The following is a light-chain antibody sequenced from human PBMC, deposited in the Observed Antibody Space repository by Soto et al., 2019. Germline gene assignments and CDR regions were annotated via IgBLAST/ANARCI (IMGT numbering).Light chain of an antibody. Sequence: DIQLTQSPSSLSASVGDRITITCRASQSISTYLNWYQQKPGEAPTLLVYDSSTLQSGVPSRFSGSGFGAEFTLTVSSLQPEDFATYYCQQSYSNPTWTFXQGTKVDIK. V-gene: IGKV1-39*01. CDR3: QQSYSNPTWT. J-gene: IGKJ1*01. CDR2: DSS. CDR1: QSISTY.